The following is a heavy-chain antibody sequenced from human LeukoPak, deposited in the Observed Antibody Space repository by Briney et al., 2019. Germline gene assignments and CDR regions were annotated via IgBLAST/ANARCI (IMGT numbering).Heavy chain of an antibody. J-gene: IGHJ3*02. D-gene: IGHD5-24*01. V-gene: IGHV4-59*01. Sequence: SETLSLTCTVSGGSISSYYWSWIRQPPGKGLEWIGYIYYSGSTNYNPSLKSRVTISVDTSKNQFSLKLSSVTAADTAVYYCARGRDGYNDAFDIWGQGTMVSVSS. CDR2: IYYSGST. CDR1: GGSISSYY. CDR3: ARGRDGYNDAFDI.